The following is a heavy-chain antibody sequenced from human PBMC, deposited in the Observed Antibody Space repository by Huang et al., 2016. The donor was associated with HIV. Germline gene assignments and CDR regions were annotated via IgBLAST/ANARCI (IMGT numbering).Heavy chain of an antibody. CDR1: GGSIISRCYS. Sequence: QLQLQESGSRLVRPSETLSLTCAVSGGSIISRCYSWSWIRQPPGKGLEWIGYIYHGGTASYNPSLNSRVTMSVDTSKDRFSLKLTSVTAADTAVYYCARDLYSSGWHAFDTWGQGTMVTVSS. CDR3: ARDLYSSGWHAFDT. CDR2: IYHGGTA. V-gene: IGHV4-30-2*01. D-gene: IGHD6-19*01. J-gene: IGHJ3*02.